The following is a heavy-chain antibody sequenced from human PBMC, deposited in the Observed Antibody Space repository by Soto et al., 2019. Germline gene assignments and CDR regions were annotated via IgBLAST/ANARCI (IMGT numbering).Heavy chain of an antibody. Sequence: GASLKISCTGSGYSFTSYWIGWVRQMTGKGLELMGIIYPGESETRYSPSFQGQVTISADKSSAYLQRSSLKASDTAIYYCARTYCGSDCRTPYGAFDVWGQGTMVTVSS. D-gene: IGHD2-21*02. J-gene: IGHJ3*01. CDR3: ARTYCGSDCRTPYGAFDV. CDR1: GYSFTSYW. V-gene: IGHV5-51*01. CDR2: IYPGESET.